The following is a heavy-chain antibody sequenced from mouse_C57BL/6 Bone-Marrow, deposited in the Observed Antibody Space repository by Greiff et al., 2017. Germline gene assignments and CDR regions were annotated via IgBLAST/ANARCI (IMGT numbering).Heavy chain of an antibody. D-gene: IGHD2-3*01. J-gene: IGHJ3*01. CDR2: IHPNSGST. Sequence: QVQLQQPGAELVKPGASVKLSCKASGYTFTSYWMHWVKQRPGQGLEWIGMIHPNSGSTNYNEKFKSKATLTVDKSSSTAYMQLSSLTSEDSAVYYCARSDDGYFFAYWGQGTLVTVSA. CDR1: GYTFTSYW. CDR3: ARSDDGYFFAY. V-gene: IGHV1-64*01.